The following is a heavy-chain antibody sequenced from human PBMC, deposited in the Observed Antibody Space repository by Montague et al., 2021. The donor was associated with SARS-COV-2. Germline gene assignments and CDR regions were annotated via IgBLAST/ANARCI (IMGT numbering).Heavy chain of an antibody. CDR3: ARGSGWMGNAFDV. CDR2: INYSGST. Sequence: SETLSLTCAVSGGSFSGYYWSWIRQPPGKGLEWIGDINYSGSTNYNPSLKSRVTISVDTSKNQFSLKLSSVTAADTAVYYCARGSGWMGNAFDVWGQGTMVTVSS. D-gene: IGHD6-19*01. V-gene: IGHV4-34*01. J-gene: IGHJ3*01. CDR1: GGSFSGYY.